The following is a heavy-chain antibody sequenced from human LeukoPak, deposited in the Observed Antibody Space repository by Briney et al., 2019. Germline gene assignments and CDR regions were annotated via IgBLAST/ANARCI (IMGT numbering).Heavy chain of an antibody. J-gene: IGHJ4*02. Sequence: PGGSLRLSCAASGFTFDDYGMSWVRQAPRKGLEWVSSISSSSSYIYYADSVKGRFTISRDNAKNSLYLQMNSLRAEDTAVYYCARDGGYGDHFDYWGQGTLVTVSS. V-gene: IGHV3-21*01. CDR1: GFTFDDYG. D-gene: IGHD4-17*01. CDR2: ISSSSSYI. CDR3: ARDGGYGDHFDY.